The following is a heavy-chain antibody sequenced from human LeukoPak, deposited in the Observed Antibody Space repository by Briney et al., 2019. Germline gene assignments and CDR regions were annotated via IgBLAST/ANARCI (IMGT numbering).Heavy chain of an antibody. D-gene: IGHD3-22*01. Sequence: SETLSLTCTVSGGSISSYYWSWIRQPPGKGLEWIGYIYYSGSTKYKPSLKSRVTISVDTSKNQFSLKLSSVTAADTAVYYCARDLGDYYDSSGYYSDAFDIWGQGTMVTVSS. CDR1: GGSISSYY. J-gene: IGHJ3*02. CDR2: IYYSGST. V-gene: IGHV4-59*01. CDR3: ARDLGDYYDSSGYYSDAFDI.